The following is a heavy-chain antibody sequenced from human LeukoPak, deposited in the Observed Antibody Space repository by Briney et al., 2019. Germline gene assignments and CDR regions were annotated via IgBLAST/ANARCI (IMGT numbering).Heavy chain of an antibody. CDR1: GFTFRTFA. D-gene: IGHD6-13*01. CDR3: VKEGSTWYDALDI. J-gene: IGHJ3*02. V-gene: IGHV3-23*01. Sequence: GGSLRLSCAASGFTFRTFAMTWVRQAPGQGLEWVSSISDSGGNTYYADSVKGRFTISRDNSKNTLYLQMNSLSAEDTAFYYCVKEGSTWYDALDIWGQGTIVTISS. CDR2: ISDSGGNT.